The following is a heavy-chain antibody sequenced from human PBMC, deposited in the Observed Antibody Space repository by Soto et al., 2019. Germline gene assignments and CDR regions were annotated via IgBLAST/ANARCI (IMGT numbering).Heavy chain of an antibody. Sequence: GGSLRLSCAASEFTFSNYAMSWVRQAPGKGLEWVSSISDNGGTTYYADSVKGRFTISRDNSKNTLYLQMNSLRAEDTAVYYCARGRTVTTVYFDYWGQGTLVTVSS. V-gene: IGHV3-23*01. CDR1: EFTFSNYA. CDR3: ARGRTVTTVYFDY. D-gene: IGHD4-4*01. CDR2: ISDNGGTT. J-gene: IGHJ4*02.